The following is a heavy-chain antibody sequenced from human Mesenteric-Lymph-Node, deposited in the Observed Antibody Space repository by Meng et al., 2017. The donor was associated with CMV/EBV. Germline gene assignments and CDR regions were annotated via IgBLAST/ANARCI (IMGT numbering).Heavy chain of an antibody. D-gene: IGHD5-18*01. CDR3: ARDPTGDTAMVPVGAEFVY. Sequence: QVQLVQSGSELKKPGASVMVSCKASGYSFTKFAINWVRQAPGQGLEWMGWINTNTGNPTYAPGFTGRFVLSLDTSVSTAFLQISSLKAEDTAVYYCARDPTGDTAMVPVGAEFVYWGQGTLVTVSS. CDR2: INTNTGNP. V-gene: IGHV7-4-1*02. CDR1: GYSFTKFA. J-gene: IGHJ4*02.